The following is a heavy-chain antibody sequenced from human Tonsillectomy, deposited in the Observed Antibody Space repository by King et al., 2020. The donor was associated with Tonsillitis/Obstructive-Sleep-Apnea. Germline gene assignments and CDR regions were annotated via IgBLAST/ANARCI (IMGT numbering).Heavy chain of an antibody. D-gene: IGHD2-2*01. V-gene: IGHV3-48*03. CDR2: ISSSGSTI. J-gene: IGHJ4*02. Sequence: QLVQSGGGLVQPGGSLRLSCAASGFTFSSYEMNWVRQAPGKGLEWVSYISSSGSTIYYADSVKGRFTISRDNAKNSLYLQMNSLRAEDTAVYYCARRTGYCSSTSCLRRGYFDYWGQGTLVTVSS. CDR3: ARRTGYCSSTSCLRRGYFDY. CDR1: GFTFSSYE.